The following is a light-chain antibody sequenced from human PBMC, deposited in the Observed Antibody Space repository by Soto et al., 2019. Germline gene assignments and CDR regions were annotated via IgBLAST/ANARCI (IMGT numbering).Light chain of an antibody. CDR2: KVS. Sequence: DVVMTQSPLSLPVTLGQPASISCRSSQSPVTSDGNTYLNWFLQRPGQSPRRLIYKVSDRDSGVPDRFSGSGSGTDFTLKISRVEAEDVGVYYCMQGSSWPYTFGQGTKLEIK. J-gene: IGKJ2*01. CDR3: MQGSSWPYT. CDR1: QSPVTSDGNTY. V-gene: IGKV2-30*01.